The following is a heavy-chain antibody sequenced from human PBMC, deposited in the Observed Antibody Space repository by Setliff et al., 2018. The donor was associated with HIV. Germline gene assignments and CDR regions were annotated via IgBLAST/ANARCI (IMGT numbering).Heavy chain of an antibody. CDR1: GGPFSGHY. D-gene: IGHD3-3*01. CDR2: INESGRI. J-gene: IGHJ4*02. CDR3: ARETDVSTSWFGGYYFDF. Sequence: PSETLSLTCAVYGGPFSGHYWNWVRQPPGKGLEWIGEINESGRINYNPSLKSRLIISVDTSKKQFSLNLISMTAADTGVYFCARETDVSTSWFGGYYFDFWGQGTLVTVSS. V-gene: IGHV4-34*01.